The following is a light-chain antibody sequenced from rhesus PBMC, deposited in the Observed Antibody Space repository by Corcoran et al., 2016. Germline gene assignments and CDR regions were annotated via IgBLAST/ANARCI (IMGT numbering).Light chain of an antibody. CDR3: QHGYGTPFT. J-gene: IGKJ3*01. Sequence: DIQMTQSLSSLSASVGDRVTITCRTSENVNNYLNWYQQNPGKAPNLLIYKASPLQIGVPPRFSGSGTGTDYNFTISSLQPEDVATYYCQHGYGTPFTFGPGTKLDIK. CDR1: ENVNNY. V-gene: IGKV1-74*01. CDR2: KAS.